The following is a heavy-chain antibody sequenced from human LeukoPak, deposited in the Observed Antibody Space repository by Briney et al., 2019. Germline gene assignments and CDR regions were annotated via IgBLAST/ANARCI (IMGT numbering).Heavy chain of an antibody. CDR3: ARQAWLLDY. J-gene: IGHJ4*02. CDR2: IYYSGTT. Sequence: KPSETLSLTCTVSGGSISSGGYHWSWIRQHPGKGLEWIGYIYYSGTTSYNPSLKSRVTISVDTSKKKFSLKVSSVTAADTAVYYCARQAWLLDYWGPGTLVTVAS. D-gene: IGHD5-12*01. CDR1: GGSISSGGYH. V-gene: IGHV4-31*03.